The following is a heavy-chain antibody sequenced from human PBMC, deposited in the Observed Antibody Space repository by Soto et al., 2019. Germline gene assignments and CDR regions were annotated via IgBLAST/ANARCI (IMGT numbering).Heavy chain of an antibody. D-gene: IGHD2-15*01. Sequence: QVQLQESGPGLVKPSETLSLTCTVSGGSVSSGSYYWSWIRQPPGKGLEWSGYIYYSGSTNYNPSLKKRVTISVDTSKNQFSLKLRSVTAADTAVYYCARDRSGGPGDDWGQGTLVTVSS. J-gene: IGHJ4*02. CDR3: ARDRSGGPGDD. V-gene: IGHV4-61*01. CDR2: IYYSGST. CDR1: GGSVSSGSYY.